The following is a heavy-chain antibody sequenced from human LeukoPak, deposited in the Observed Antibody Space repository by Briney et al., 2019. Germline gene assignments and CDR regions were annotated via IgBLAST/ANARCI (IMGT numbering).Heavy chain of an antibody. CDR3: AIDHYSGSFDY. Sequence: GGSLRLSCAASGFTFSSYEMNWVRQAPGKGLEWVSYISSSGSTIYYADSVKGRFTISRDNAKNSLYLQMNSLRAEDTAVYYCAIDHYSGSFDYWGQGTLVTVSS. J-gene: IGHJ4*02. CDR1: GFTFSSYE. D-gene: IGHD3-10*01. V-gene: IGHV3-48*03. CDR2: ISSSGSTI.